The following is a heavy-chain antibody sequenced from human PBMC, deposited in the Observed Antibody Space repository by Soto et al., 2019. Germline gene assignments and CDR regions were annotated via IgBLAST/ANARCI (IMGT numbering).Heavy chain of an antibody. V-gene: IGHV4-30-2*01. Sequence: SETLSLTCAVSGGYIRSGGYSWSWIRQPPGKGLEWIGYMYHSGSTYYNPSLKSRVTISIDRSKNQFSLKLSSVTAADTAVYYCARGPPLGYWGQGTLVTVSS. CDR1: GGYIRSGGYS. CDR2: MYHSGST. CDR3: ARGPPLGY. J-gene: IGHJ4*02.